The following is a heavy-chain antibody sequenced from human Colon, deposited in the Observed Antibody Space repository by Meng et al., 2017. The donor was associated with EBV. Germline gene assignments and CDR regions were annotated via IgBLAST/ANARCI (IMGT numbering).Heavy chain of an antibody. V-gene: IGHV7-4-1*02. CDR3: GTLKYTSGFYGPAY. Sequence: GQLLQSVSELKKPGASVKVSCKASGYTFTRYPMNWVRQAPGQGLEWMGWISTNTGNPTYAQGFTGRFVFSVDTSVSTAYLQISSLKAEDTAVYYCGTLKYTSGFYGPAYWGQGALVTVSS. CDR1: GYTFTRYP. D-gene: IGHD6-19*01. CDR2: ISTNTGNP. J-gene: IGHJ4*02.